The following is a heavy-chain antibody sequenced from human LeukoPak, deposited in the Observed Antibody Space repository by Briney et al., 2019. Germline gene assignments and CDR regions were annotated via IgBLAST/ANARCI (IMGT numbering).Heavy chain of an antibody. D-gene: IGHD4-17*01. CDR2: INHSGST. V-gene: IGHV4-34*01. J-gene: IGHJ2*01. CDR1: GGSFSGYY. Sequence: PSETLSLTCAVYGGSFSGYYWSWIRQPPGKGLEWIGEINHSGSTNYNPSLKSRATISVDTSKNQFSLKLSSVTAADTAVYCCARWAYGDYWYFDLWGRGTLVTVSS. CDR3: ARWAYGDYWYFDL.